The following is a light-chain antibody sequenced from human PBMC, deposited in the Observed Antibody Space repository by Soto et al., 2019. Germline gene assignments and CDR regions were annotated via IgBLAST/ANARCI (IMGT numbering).Light chain of an antibody. Sequence: QSALTQPASVSGSPGQSITISCTGTSSDVGRYNYVSLYQQHPGKAPKLIIYDVSYRPSGVSDRFSGSKSGNTASLTISGLQAEDEADYYCSSYTGSSTSFGGGTKLTVL. V-gene: IGLV2-14*01. J-gene: IGLJ3*02. CDR1: SSDVGRYNY. CDR2: DVS. CDR3: SSYTGSSTS.